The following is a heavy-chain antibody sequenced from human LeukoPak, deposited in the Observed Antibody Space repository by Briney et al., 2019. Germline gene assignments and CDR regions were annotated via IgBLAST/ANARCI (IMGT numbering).Heavy chain of an antibody. CDR2: IYYSGST. J-gene: IGHJ4*02. CDR3: ARRSIAAAGIVDY. D-gene: IGHD6-13*01. V-gene: IGHV4-59*05. Sequence: SETLSLTCTVSGGSISSYYWSWIRQPPGKGLEWIGSIYYSGSTYYNPSLKSRVTISVDTSKNQFSLKLSSVTAADTAVYYCARRSIAAAGIVDYWGQGTLVTVSS. CDR1: GGSISSYY.